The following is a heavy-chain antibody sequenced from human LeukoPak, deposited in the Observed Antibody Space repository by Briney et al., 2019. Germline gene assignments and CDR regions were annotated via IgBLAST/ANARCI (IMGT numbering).Heavy chain of an antibody. J-gene: IGHJ4*02. CDR2: INSDGSST. D-gene: IGHD3-3*01. CDR1: GFTFSSYW. CDR3: TSLGYDFWSGYLAPFDY. Sequence: GGSLRLSCAASGFTFSSYWMHWVRQAPGKGLVWVSRINSDGSSTSYADSVKGRFTISRDNAKNTLYLQMNSLRAEDTAVYYCTSLGYDFWSGYLAPFDYWGQGTLVTVSS. V-gene: IGHV3-74*01.